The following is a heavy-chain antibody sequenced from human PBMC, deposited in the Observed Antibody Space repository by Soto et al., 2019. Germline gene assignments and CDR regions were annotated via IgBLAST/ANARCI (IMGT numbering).Heavy chain of an antibody. CDR2: IFYTGTT. CDR3: ARDTTLFGVAWKTGFDX. CDR1: GGSITSGGYY. J-gene: IGHJ5*02. Sequence: PAETLSLTCTVSGGSITSGGYYWNWIRQHPGKGLELIGYIFYTGTTRYNSALQSRVSISVDSTKNHFSLKLTSVTAADTAVYYCARDTTLFGVAWKTGFDXWGPGTLVTVSX. D-gene: IGHD3-3*01. V-gene: IGHV4-31*03.